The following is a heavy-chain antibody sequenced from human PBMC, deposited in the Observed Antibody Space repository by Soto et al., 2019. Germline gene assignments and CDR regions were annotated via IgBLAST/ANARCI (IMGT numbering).Heavy chain of an antibody. D-gene: IGHD1-26*01. J-gene: IGHJ4*02. CDR2: IWYDGSNK. V-gene: IGHV3-33*01. CDR3: AREMGGYCGTFDF. Sequence: QVQLVESGGGVVQPGRSMRLSCAASGFTFSSYGMHWVRQAPGKGMAWVAVIWYDGSNKYYADSLKGRFTISRDNSKNTLYLQMNGLRADDTAVYYCAREMGGYCGTFDFWGQGTLVTVSS. CDR1: GFTFSSYG.